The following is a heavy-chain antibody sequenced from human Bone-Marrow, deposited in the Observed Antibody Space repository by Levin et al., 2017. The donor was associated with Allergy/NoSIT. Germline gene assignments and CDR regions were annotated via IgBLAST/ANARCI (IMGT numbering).Heavy chain of an antibody. Sequence: GGSLRLSCAASGFSFTSHSMNWVRQAPGKGLEWVSYISSSGSTVYYADSVKGRFTISRDSGENSLYLQMSSLRAEDTAVYYCARDYYGDYFSDYWGQGTLVTVAS. D-gene: IGHD4-17*01. CDR2: ISSSGSTV. V-gene: IGHV3-48*01. J-gene: IGHJ4*02. CDR3: ARDYYGDYFSDY. CDR1: GFSFTSHS.